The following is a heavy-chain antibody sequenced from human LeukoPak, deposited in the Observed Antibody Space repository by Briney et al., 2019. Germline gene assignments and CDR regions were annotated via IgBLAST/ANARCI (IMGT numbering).Heavy chain of an antibody. D-gene: IGHD3-22*01. CDR2: INTDGSST. Sequence: PGGSLRLSCAASGFTFSSYWMHWVRQAPGKGLVWVSRINTDGSSTSYADSVKGRFTISRDNAKNTLYLQMNSLRAEDTAVYYCAKGQGAYYDSSGYYNYWGQGTLVTVSS. J-gene: IGHJ4*02. V-gene: IGHV3-74*01. CDR3: AKGQGAYYDSSGYYNY. CDR1: GFTFSSYW.